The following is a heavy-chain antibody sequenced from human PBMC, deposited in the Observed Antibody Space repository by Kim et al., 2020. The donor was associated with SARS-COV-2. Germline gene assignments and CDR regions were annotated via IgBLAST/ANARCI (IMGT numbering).Heavy chain of an antibody. CDR2: IYYSGST. V-gene: IGHV4-59*08. D-gene: IGHD6-13*01. CDR3: ARGGDYSSSWSPIGYYYYTMDV. CDR1: GDSISSYY. Sequence: SETLSLTCTVSGDSISSYYWSWIRQPPGKGLEWIGYIYYSGSTNYNPSLKSRVTISVDTSKNQFSLKLSSVTAADTVVYYCARGGDYSSSWSPIGYYYYTMDVWGQGTTVTVSS. J-gene: IGHJ6*02.